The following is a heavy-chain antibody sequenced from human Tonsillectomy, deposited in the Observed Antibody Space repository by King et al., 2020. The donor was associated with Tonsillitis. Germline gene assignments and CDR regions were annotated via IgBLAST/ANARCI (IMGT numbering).Heavy chain of an antibody. D-gene: IGHD3-3*01. J-gene: IGHJ3*02. CDR2: IYYSGST. Sequence: VRLQESGPGLVKPSETLSLTCTVSGGSISSYYWSWIRQPPGKGLEWIGYIYYSGSTNYNPSLKSRVTISVDTSKNQFSLKLRSVTAADTAVYYCARGGAYYDFWSGYYHDAFDIWGQGTMVTVSS. V-gene: IGHV4-59*01. CDR3: ARGGAYYDFWSGYYHDAFDI. CDR1: GGSISSYY.